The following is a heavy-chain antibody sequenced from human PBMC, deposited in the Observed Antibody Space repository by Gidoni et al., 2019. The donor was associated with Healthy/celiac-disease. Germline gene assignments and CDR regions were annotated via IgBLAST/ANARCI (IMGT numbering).Heavy chain of an antibody. CDR1: GFTVSSHY. D-gene: IGHD3-22*01. Sequence: EVQLVESGGGLIQPGGSLRLSCAASGFTVSSHYMSWVRQAPGKGLEWVSVIYSGGSTYYADSVKGRFTISRDNSKNTLYLQMNSLRAEDTAVYYCARFPYYYDSSGYYYFDYWGQGTLVTVSS. CDR3: ARFPYYYDSSGYYYFDY. CDR2: IYSGGST. J-gene: IGHJ4*02. V-gene: IGHV3-53*01.